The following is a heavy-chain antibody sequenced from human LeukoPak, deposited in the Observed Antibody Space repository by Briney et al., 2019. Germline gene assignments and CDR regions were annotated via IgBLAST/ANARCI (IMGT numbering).Heavy chain of an antibody. CDR2: IRYHGNEK. V-gene: IGHV3-30*02. CDR1: GFTFSTNG. CDR3: VKDFEWSFDY. Sequence: GGSLRLSCAASGFTFSTNGMHWVRQAGGKGLEWVTYIRYHGNEKYYAESVKGRLTISRDNSKNTLFLQMHSLRAEDTAVYYCVKDFEWSFDYWGQGTLVTVSS. D-gene: IGHD3-9*01. J-gene: IGHJ4*02.